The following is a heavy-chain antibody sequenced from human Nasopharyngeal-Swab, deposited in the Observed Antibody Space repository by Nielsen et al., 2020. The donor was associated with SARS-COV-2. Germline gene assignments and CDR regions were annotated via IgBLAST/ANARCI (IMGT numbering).Heavy chain of an antibody. CDR1: GFIVSSNY. J-gene: IGHJ4*02. CDR2: IYPDDIT. D-gene: IGHD3-22*01. V-gene: IGHV3-53*01. CDR3: ARERRSGLRYYFDY. Sequence: GESLKISCAASGFIVSSNYMSWVRQAPGKGLEWVSVIYPDDITSYVDSVKGRFTTSRENSKNTLYLQMNSLRAADTAVYYCARERRSGLRYYFDYWGQGTLVTVSS.